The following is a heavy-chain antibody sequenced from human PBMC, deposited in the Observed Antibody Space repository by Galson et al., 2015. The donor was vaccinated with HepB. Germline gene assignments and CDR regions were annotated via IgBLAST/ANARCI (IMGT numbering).Heavy chain of an antibody. CDR3: AKEEVPNDY. J-gene: IGHJ4*02. CDR1: GFSFSNSA. Sequence: SLRLSCAVSGFSFSNSAMTWVLQAPGRGLEWISGISISGRNTYYADSVKGRFTISRDNSKNTVFLQMNSLRAEDTAVYYCAKEEVPNDYWGQGTLVTVSS. CDR2: ISISGRNT. V-gene: IGHV3-23*01. D-gene: IGHD4/OR15-4a*01.